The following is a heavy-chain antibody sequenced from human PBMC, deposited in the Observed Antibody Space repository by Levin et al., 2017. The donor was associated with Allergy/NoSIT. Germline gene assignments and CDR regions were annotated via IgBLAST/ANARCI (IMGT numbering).Heavy chain of an antibody. Sequence: GGSLRLSCAASGFTFDDYAMHWVRQAPGKGLEWVSGLSWYSGSIGYADSVKGRFTISRDNAENSLYLQMSSLRAEDTAVYYCSKEPHSEIVPTAIVDIWGRGPRVSVSA. D-gene: IGHD5-18*01. CDR1: GFTFDDYA. J-gene: IGHJ2*01. V-gene: IGHV3-9*01. CDR2: LSWYSGSI. CDR3: SKEPHSEIVPTAIVDI.